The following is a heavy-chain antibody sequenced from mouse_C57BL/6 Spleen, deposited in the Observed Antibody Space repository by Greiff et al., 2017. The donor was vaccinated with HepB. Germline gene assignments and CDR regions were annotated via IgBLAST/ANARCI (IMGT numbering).Heavy chain of an antibody. J-gene: IGHJ2*01. CDR3: ARETFYGSSYYFDY. Sequence: QVQLKESGAELVRPGTSVKMSCKASGYTFTNYWIGWAKQRPGHGLEWIGDIYPGGGYTNYNEKFKGKATLTADKSSSTAYMQFSSLTSEDSAIYYCARETFYGSSYYFDYWGQGTTLTVSS. CDR2: IYPGGGYT. D-gene: IGHD1-1*01. V-gene: IGHV1-63*01. CDR1: GYTFTNYW.